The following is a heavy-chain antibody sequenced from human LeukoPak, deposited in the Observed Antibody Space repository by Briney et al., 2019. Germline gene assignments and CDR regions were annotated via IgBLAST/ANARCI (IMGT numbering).Heavy chain of an antibody. D-gene: IGHD3-10*01. CDR1: GFTFSNYP. J-gene: IGHJ4*02. CDR2: ISGSGGNT. CDR3: GKGFYASGSSLSALNY. Sequence: TGGSLRLSCAASGFTFSNYPMHWVRQAPGNGLEWVSGISGSGGNTYYADSVKGRFTISRDNSRDTLSLQMNSLRAEDTALYYCGKGFYASGSSLSALNYYGQGTLVTVSS. V-gene: IGHV3-23*01.